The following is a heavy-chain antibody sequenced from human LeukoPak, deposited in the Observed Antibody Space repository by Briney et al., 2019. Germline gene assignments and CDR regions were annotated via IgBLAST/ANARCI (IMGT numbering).Heavy chain of an antibody. D-gene: IGHD2-21*02. CDR3: ARHFLSATASLLDY. J-gene: IGHJ4*02. CDR2: IYPGDSEI. CDR1: RYSFTTYW. V-gene: IGHV5-51*01. Sequence: GESLKISCKGSRYSFTTYWIAWVRQMPGKGLECMGIIYPGDSEIRYSPSFQGQVTISADKSISTAYLQWSSLKASDTAMYFCARHFLSATASLLDYWGQGTLVTVSS.